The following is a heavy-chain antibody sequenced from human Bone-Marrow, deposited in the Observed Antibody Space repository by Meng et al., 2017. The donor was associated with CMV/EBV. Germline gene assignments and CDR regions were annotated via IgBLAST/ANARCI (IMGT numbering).Heavy chain of an antibody. CDR3: ARGTKSVSKNWFDP. J-gene: IGHJ5*02. D-gene: IGHD1-14*01. Sequence: GSLRLSCGASGFTFSSYAMHWVRQAPGKGLEWVAVISYDGSNKYYADSVKGRFTISRDNSKNTLYLQMNSRRAEDTAVYYCARGTKSVSKNWFDPWGQGTLVTVSS. CDR1: GFTFSSYA. V-gene: IGHV3-30*04. CDR2: ISYDGSNK.